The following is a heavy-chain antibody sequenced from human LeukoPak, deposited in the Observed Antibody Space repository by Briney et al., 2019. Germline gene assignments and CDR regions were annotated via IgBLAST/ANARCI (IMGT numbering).Heavy chain of an antibody. CDR1: GGSISSYD. J-gene: IGHJ4*02. CDR2: IYYSGST. Sequence: SQTLSLTCTVSGGSISSYDWSWIRQPPGNGLEWIGYIYYSGSTNYNPSLKSRVTISVDTSMNQFSLKLSSVTAADTAVYYCARHLQSGTAVYWGQGTLVTVSS. V-gene: IGHV4-59*08. D-gene: IGHD1-14*01. CDR3: ARHLQSGTAVY.